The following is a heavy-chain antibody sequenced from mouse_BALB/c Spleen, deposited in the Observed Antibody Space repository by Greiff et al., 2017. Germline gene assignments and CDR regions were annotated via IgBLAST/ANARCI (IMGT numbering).Heavy chain of an antibody. CDR3: ARANWDYAMDY. V-gene: IGHV5-4*02. J-gene: IGHJ4*01. D-gene: IGHD4-1*01. CDR2: ISDGGSYT. CDR1: GFTFSDYY. Sequence: DVKLVESGGGLVKPGGSLKLSCAASGFTFSDYYMYWVRQTPEKRLEWVATISDGGSYTYYPDSVKGRFTISRDNAKNNLYLQMSSLKSEDTAMYYCARANWDYAMDYWGQGTSVTVSS.